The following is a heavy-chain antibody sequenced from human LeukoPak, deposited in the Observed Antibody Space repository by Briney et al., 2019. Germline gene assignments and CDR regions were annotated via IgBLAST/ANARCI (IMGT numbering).Heavy chain of an antibody. Sequence: PGRSLRLSCAASRFTFSSYGMHWVRQAPGKGLEWVAVISYDGSNKYYADSVKGRFTISRDNSKNTLYLQMNSLRAEDTAVYYCAKDRVFKGYYYYGMDVWGQGTTVTVSS. CDR1: RFTFSSYG. J-gene: IGHJ6*02. D-gene: IGHD2-8*01. CDR3: AKDRVFKGYYYYGMDV. CDR2: ISYDGSNK. V-gene: IGHV3-30*18.